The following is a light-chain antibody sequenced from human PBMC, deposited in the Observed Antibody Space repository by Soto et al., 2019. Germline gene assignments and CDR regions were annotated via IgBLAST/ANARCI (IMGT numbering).Light chain of an antibody. CDR1: SSNIGSNY. CDR2: SNN. J-gene: IGLJ3*02. CDR3: AAWDDSLLWV. Sequence: SVLTQPPSASGTPGQRVTISCSGSSSNIGSNYVYWYQQLPGTAPKLLIYSNNQRPSGVPDRFSGSKSGTSASLAISGLRSEDEADYYCAAWDDSLLWVFGGGTKLTVL. V-gene: IGLV1-47*02.